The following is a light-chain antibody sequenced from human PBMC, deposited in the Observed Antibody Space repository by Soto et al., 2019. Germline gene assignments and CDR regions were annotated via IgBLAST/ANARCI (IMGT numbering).Light chain of an antibody. CDR3: QQYNDWPPWT. V-gene: IGKV3-15*01. CDR1: QSVRSS. CDR2: GVS. Sequence: EIVMTQSPATLSVSPGERATLSCRASQSVRSSLAWYQQKPGQAPRLLIYGVSTRATGIPARFSGSGSGTEFTLTISSLQSEDFAVYYCQQYNDWPPWTFGQGTKWIS. J-gene: IGKJ1*01.